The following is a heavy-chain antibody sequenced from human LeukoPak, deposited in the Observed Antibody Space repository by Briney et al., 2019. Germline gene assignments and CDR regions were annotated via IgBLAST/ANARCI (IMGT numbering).Heavy chain of an antibody. D-gene: IGHD2-15*01. CDR2: ISYDGSNK. CDR3: AKKYCSGGSCHTIDY. J-gene: IGHJ4*02. Sequence: GGSLRLSCASSGFTFSSYGMHWVRQAPGKGLEWVAVISYDGSNKYYADSVKGRFTISRDNSRNTLFLQMNSLRAEDTAVYYCAKKYCSGGSCHTIDYWGQGTLVTVSA. V-gene: IGHV3-30*18. CDR1: GFTFSSYG.